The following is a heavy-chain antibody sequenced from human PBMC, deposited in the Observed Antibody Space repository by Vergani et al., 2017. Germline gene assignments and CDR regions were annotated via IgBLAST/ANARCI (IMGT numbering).Heavy chain of an antibody. J-gene: IGHJ6*03. D-gene: IGHD1/OR15-1a*01. V-gene: IGHV1-18*01. CDR2: ISAYNGNT. CDR3: ARGPPITGRTVDYYYMDV. CDR1: GYTFTSYG. Sequence: QVQLVQSGAEVKTPGASVKVSCKASGYTFTSYGISWVRQAPGQGLEWMGWISAYNGNTNYAQKLQGRVTMTTDTSTSTAYMELRSLRSDDTAVYYCARGPPITGRTVDYYYMDVWGKGTTVTVSS.